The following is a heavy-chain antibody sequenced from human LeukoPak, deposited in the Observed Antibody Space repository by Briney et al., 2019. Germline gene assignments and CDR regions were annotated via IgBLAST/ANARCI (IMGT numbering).Heavy chain of an antibody. V-gene: IGHV1-18*01. CDR2: ISSYNGNT. J-gene: IGHJ4*02. CDR3: GRDCSSTSCYLDY. D-gene: IGHD2-2*01. CDR1: GYTFHSYG. Sequence: ASVKVSCKASGYTFHSYGISWVRQAPGQGLEGMGWISSYNGNTNYAQKLQGRVNMTTDTSTSTAYMELRSLRSDGTVVYYCGRDCSSTSCYLDYWGQGTLVTVSS.